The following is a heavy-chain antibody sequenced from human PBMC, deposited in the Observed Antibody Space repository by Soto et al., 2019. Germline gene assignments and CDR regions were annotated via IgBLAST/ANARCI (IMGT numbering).Heavy chain of an antibody. V-gene: IGHV1-8*01. CDR2: VNPNSNET. CDR1: GYTFSSYH. D-gene: IGHD5-12*01. J-gene: IGHJ4*02. Sequence: QVQLVQSGAEVKKPGASVKVSCEASGYTFSSYHISWVRQASGQGLEWMGWVNPNSNETDYAQKFQGRVTMTGNTSIRTAYMELSSPRSDDTAVYYCVRSGRRSGIDYWGQGTLVTVSS. CDR3: VRSGRRSGIDY.